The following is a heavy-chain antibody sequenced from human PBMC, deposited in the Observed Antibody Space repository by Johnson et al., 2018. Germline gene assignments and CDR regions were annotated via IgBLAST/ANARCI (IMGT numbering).Heavy chain of an antibody. J-gene: IGHJ3*02. CDR3: ARMGYCSGGSCYEDAFDS. D-gene: IGHD2-15*01. Sequence: QVQLVESGPGLVEPSETLSLTCTVSGGSISSSSYYWGWIRQSPGKGLEWIGSIYYSGSTYYNPSLKSRVNRSVDTSNNQFSLKLSSVIAADTAVYYCARMGYCSGGSCYEDAFDSGGQGTMVTVSS. CDR2: IYYSGST. CDR1: GGSISSSSYY. V-gene: IGHV4-39*07.